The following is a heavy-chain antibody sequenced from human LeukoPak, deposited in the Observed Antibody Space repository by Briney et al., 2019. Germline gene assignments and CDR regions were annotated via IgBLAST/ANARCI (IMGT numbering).Heavy chain of an antibody. V-gene: IGHV4-30-2*01. CDR3: ARAASWRSGLDY. Sequence: SETLSLTCAVSGGSISSGGYSWSSIRQPPGKGLEWIGYIYHSGSTYYNPSLKSRVTISVDRSKNQFSLKLSSVTAADTAVYYCARAASWRSGLDYWGQGTLVTVSS. CDR1: GGSISSGGYS. J-gene: IGHJ4*02. CDR2: IYHSGST. D-gene: IGHD3-3*01.